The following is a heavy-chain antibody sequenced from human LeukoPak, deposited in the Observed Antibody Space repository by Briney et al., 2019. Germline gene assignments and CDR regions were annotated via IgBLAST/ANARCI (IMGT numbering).Heavy chain of an antibody. CDR1: GYSFNIYW. J-gene: IGHJ3*02. CDR3: ARWVTADRGKKDAFDI. D-gene: IGHD2-21*02. Sequence: GESLKVSCKSSGYSFNIYWIGWVRQMPGKGLEWMGIIFPGDSDTRYSPSFQGQVTFSVDKSITTAYLQWSGLKASDTAMYYCARWVTADRGKKDAFDIWGQGTMVTVSS. CDR2: IFPGDSDT. V-gene: IGHV5-51*01.